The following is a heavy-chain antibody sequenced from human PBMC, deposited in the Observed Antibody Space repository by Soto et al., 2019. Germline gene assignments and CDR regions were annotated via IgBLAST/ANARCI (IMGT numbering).Heavy chain of an antibody. J-gene: IGHJ4*02. CDR3: SRHYPAMVIWIHY. V-gene: IGHV4-31*03. D-gene: IGHD5-18*01. Sequence: SETLSLTCTVSGGSSSRGGYYWSWIRQHPGKGLEWIGYIYYSGSTYYNPSLKSRVTISVDTSKNQFSLKLSSVTAADTAVYYCSRHYPAMVIWIHYWGTGTLVTVSS. CDR2: IYYSGST. CDR1: GGSSSRGGYY.